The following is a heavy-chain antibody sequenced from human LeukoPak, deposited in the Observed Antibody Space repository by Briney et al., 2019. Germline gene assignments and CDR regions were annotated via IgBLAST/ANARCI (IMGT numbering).Heavy chain of an antibody. CDR1: GYTFTGYY. J-gene: IGHJ4*02. CDR2: INPNSGGT. CDR3: ARGRSGELTWAFTLDS. D-gene: IGHD3-10*01. V-gene: IGHV1-2*02. Sequence: ASVKVSCKASGYTFTGYYMHWVRQAPGQGPEWMGWINPNSGGTKYAQKFQGRVTMTRDMSISTAYMELSRLRSDDTAVYYCARGRSGELTWAFTLDSWGQGTLVTVS.